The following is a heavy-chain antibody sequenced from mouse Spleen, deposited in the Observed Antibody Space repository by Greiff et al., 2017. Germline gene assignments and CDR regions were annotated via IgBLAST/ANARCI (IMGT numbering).Heavy chain of an antibody. CDR3: TRGAIYYGNYGAMDY. V-gene: IGHV1-5*01. J-gene: IGHJ4*01. Sequence: EVQLQQSGTVLARPGASVKMSCKTSGYTFTSYWMHWVKQRPGQGLEWIGAIYPGNSDTSYNQKFKGKAKLTAVTSASTAYMELSSLTNEDSAVYYCTRGAIYYGNYGAMDYWGQGTSVTVSS. D-gene: IGHD2-1*01. CDR2: IYPGNSDT. CDR1: GYTFTSYW.